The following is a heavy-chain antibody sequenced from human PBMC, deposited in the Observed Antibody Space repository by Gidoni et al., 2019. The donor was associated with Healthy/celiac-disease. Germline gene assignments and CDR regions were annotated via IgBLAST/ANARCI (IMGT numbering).Heavy chain of an antibody. CDR1: GFTFRSYW. J-gene: IGHJ4*02. D-gene: IGHD6-19*01. Sequence: EVQLVESGGGLVQPGGSLRLSCAASGFTFRSYWMSWVRQAPGQGLEWVANIRQDGSEKYYVDSVKGRFTISRDNAKNSLYLQMNSLRAEDTAVYYCATIYSSGWFSLWGDDYWGQGTLVTVSS. CDR3: ATIYSSGWFSLWGDDY. CDR2: IRQDGSEK. V-gene: IGHV3-7*01.